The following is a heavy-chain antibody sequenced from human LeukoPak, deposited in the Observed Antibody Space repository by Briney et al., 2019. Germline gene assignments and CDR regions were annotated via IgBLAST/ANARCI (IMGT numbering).Heavy chain of an antibody. Sequence: QAGGSLRLSCAASGFTFSNYGMHWVRQAPGKGLEWVAVIWYDGSNKYYADSVKGRFTISRDNSKNTVHLQMNSLRAEDTAVYYCTANDDIWGQGTMVTVSS. CDR3: TANDDI. CDR2: IWYDGSNK. CDR1: GFTFSNYG. J-gene: IGHJ3*02. V-gene: IGHV3-33*08.